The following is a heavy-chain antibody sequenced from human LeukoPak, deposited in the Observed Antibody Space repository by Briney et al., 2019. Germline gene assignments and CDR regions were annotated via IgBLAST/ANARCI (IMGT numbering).Heavy chain of an antibody. CDR1: GGSFSGYY. CDR3: ARSLTAWYQLLYDY. V-gene: IGHV4-34*01. D-gene: IGHD2-2*02. Sequence: PSETLSLTCAVYGGSFSGYYWSWIRQPPGKGLEWIGEINHSGSTNYNPSLKSRVTISVDTSKNQFSLKLSSVTAADTAVYYCARSLTAWYQLLYDYWGQGTLVTVSS. J-gene: IGHJ4*02. CDR2: INHSGST.